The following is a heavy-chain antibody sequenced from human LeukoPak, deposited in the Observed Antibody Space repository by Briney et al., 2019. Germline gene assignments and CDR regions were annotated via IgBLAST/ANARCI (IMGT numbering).Heavy chain of an antibody. V-gene: IGHV3-21*01. J-gene: IGHJ4*02. CDR2: ISSSSSSYI. D-gene: IGHD6-13*01. CDR3: ARHRSDSSHFDY. Sequence: GGTLRLSCAASGFTFSSYSMNWVRQAPGKGLEWVSSISSSSSSYIYYADSVKGRFTISRDNAKNSLYLQMNSLRAEDTAVYYCARHRSDSSHFDYWGQGTLVTVSS. CDR1: GFTFSSYS.